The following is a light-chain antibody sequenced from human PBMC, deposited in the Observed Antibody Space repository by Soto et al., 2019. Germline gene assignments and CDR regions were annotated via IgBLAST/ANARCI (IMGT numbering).Light chain of an antibody. CDR3: LQDFNYTWT. CDR2: AAS. V-gene: IGKV1-6*01. J-gene: IGKJ1*01. Sequence: AIQMTQSPSSLSASVGDRVTITCRASQDIRNDLGWYQQKPGKTPKLLIFAASSLQSGVPSRFSGSGSGTDFTLTISSLQTEDFATYYCLQDFNYTWTFGQGTKVEIE. CDR1: QDIRND.